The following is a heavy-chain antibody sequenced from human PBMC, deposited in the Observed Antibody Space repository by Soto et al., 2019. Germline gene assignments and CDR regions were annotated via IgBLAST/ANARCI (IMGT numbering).Heavy chain of an antibody. J-gene: IGHJ4*02. V-gene: IGHV3-21*01. CDR3: ARDLIDGSGTPWFDY. CDR2: ISSSSSYI. Sequence: EVQLVESGGGLVKPGGSLRLSCAASGFTFSSYSMNWVRQAPGKGLEWVSSISSSSSYIYYADSVKGRFTTSRDSAKNSLYLQMNSLRAEDTAVYYCARDLIDGSGTPWFDYWGQGTLVTVSS. CDR1: GFTFSSYS. D-gene: IGHD3-10*01.